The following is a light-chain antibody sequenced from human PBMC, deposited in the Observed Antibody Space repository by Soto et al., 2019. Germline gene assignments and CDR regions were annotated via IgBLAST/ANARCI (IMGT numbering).Light chain of an antibody. CDR3: SSYATSTTMV. J-gene: IGLJ2*01. CDR2: EVS. Sequence: QSALTQPASVSGSLGQSITISCTGTSSDVGGYNYVSWYQQHPGKAPKLMIYEVSNRPSGVSNRFSGSKSGNTASLTISGLQAEDEADIYCSSYATSTTMVFGGGTKLTVL. V-gene: IGLV2-14*01. CDR1: SSDVGGYNY.